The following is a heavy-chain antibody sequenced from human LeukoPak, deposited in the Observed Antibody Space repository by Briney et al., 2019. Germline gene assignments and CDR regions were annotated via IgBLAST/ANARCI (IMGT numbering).Heavy chain of an antibody. CDR1: GFTFSSYI. V-gene: IGHV3-48*04. CDR3: ARSIAPDAFDI. Sequence: GGSLRLSCAASGFTFSSYIMNWVRQAPGKGLGWVSYISSSSSTIYYADSVKGRFTISRDNAKNSLYLQMNSLRAEDTAVYYCARSIAPDAFDIWGQGTMVTVSS. CDR2: ISSSSSTI. J-gene: IGHJ3*02. D-gene: IGHD6-6*01.